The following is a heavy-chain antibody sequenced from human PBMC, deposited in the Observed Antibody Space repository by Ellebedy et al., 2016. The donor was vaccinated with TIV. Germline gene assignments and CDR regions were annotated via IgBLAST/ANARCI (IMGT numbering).Heavy chain of an antibody. V-gene: IGHV3-74*01. Sequence: GGSLRLSCAAYGFTFTNYWMHWVRQAPGKGLVWVARINGDGSTTGYADSARGRFTISRDTSKNTVHLQMNSLRAEDTALYFCVRDNRPNIGEFWGQGTLVTVSS. CDR2: INGDGSTT. D-gene: IGHD3-10*01. CDR3: VRDNRPNIGEF. J-gene: IGHJ4*02. CDR1: GFTFTNYW.